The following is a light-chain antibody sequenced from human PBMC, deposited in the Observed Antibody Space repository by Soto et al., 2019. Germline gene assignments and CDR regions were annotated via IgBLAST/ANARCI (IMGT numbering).Light chain of an antibody. CDR2: GAF. CDR1: QSVSRD. J-gene: IGKJ1*01. Sequence: EIVLTQSPATLSVSPGERATLSCRASQSVSRDLAWYQQKPGQAPRLVIYGAFTRAPSIPARFSGSGSGTDFTLTISSLQPDDFATYYCQHYNSYSEAFGQGTKVDIK. V-gene: IGKV3-15*01. CDR3: QHYNSYSEA.